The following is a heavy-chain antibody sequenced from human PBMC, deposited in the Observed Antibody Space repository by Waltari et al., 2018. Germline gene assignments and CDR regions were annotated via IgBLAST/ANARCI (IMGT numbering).Heavy chain of an antibody. Sequence: QVQLVQSGSEVKKPGSSVKVSCKASGGTFGSYAASWVRQAPGQGLEWVGGIKPVLGTTSYAQKFQDRVTLIADDSSSTVYMELSSLKSDDTAVYYCARDRHFSDGGAYYESGLWGRGTLVTVSS. CDR1: GGTFGSYA. J-gene: IGHJ2*01. CDR3: ARDRHFSDGGAYYESGL. V-gene: IGHV1-69*13. CDR2: IKPVLGTT. D-gene: IGHD2-21*01.